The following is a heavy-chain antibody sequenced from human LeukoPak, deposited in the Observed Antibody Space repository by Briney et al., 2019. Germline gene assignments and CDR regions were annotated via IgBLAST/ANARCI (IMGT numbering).Heavy chain of an antibody. V-gene: IGHV4-30-4*08. CDR2: IYYSGST. Sequence: SQTLSLTCTVSGGSISSGDYYWSWIRQPPGKGLGWIGYIYYSGSTYYNPSLKSRVTISVDTSKNQFSLKLSSVTAADTAVYYCASLTGYCSSTSCYDFDYWGQGTLVTVSS. CDR1: GGSISSGDYY. D-gene: IGHD2-2*01. CDR3: ASLTGYCSSTSCYDFDY. J-gene: IGHJ4*02.